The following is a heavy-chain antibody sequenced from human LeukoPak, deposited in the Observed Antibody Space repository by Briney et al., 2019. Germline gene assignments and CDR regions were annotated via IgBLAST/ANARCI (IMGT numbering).Heavy chain of an antibody. Sequence: PSETLSLTCTVSGGSISSSSYYWGWIRQPPGKGLEWIGSIYYSGSTYYNPSLKGRVTISVDTSKNQFSLKLSSVTAADTAVYYCARHAYHDFWTSSPKSWFDPWGQGTLVTVSS. J-gene: IGHJ5*02. V-gene: IGHV4-39*01. D-gene: IGHD3-3*01. CDR2: IYYSGST. CDR1: GGSISSSSYY. CDR3: ARHAYHDFWTSSPKSWFDP.